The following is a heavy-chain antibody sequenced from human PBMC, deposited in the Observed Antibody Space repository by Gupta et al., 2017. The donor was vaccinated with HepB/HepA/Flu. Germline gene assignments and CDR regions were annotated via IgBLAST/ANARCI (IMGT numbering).Heavy chain of an antibody. CDR1: GGSISSNTYY. V-gene: IGHV4-39*01. CDR2: IYYSGNT. J-gene: IGHJ4*02. CDR3: ARRPPRRHHFDY. Sequence: QLQLQESGPGLVKPSETLSLTCTVFGGSISSNTYYWGWIRQPPGKGLEWIGIIYYSGNTYYNPSLKSRVTLSVDTSKNQFSLKLNSVTAADTAVYYCARRPPRRHHFDYWGQGTPVTVSS.